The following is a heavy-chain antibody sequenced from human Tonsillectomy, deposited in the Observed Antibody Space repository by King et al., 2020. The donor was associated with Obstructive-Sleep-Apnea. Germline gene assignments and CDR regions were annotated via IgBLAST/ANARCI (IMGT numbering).Heavy chain of an antibody. D-gene: IGHD6-19*01. CDR2: ISAYSGNT. V-gene: IGHV1-18*04. J-gene: IGHJ4*02. Sequence: HVQLVESGAEVKKPGTSVKVSCKASGYTFTSYGISWVRQAPGQGLEWMAWISAYSGNTDYEQKLQGGVTMTTDTSTSTAYMELRSLRSDDTAVYYCARYSSGWYYFDYWGQGTLVTVSS. CDR3: ARYSSGWYYFDY. CDR1: GYTFTSYG.